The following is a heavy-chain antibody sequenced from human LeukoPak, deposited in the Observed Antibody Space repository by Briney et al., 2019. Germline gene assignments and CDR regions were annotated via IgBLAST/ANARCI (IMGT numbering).Heavy chain of an antibody. D-gene: IGHD4-17*01. CDR3: ASRLQTTWVMDI. CDR1: GGSFSGYY. V-gene: IGHV4-34*01. CDR2: INHSGST. Sequence: SETLSLTCAVYGGSFSGYYWSWIRQPPGKGLEWIGEINHSGSTNYNPSLKSRVTISVDTSKNQFSLMLNSVTAADTAVYYCASRLQTTWVMDIWGQGTTVTVSS. J-gene: IGHJ6*02.